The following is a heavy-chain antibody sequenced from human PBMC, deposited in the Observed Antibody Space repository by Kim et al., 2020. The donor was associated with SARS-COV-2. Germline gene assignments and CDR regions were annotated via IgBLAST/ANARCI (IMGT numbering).Heavy chain of an antibody. CDR3: ARSGNGYYAFGI. Sequence: GGSLRLSCAASGLSFSSSYMTWVRQAPGKGLEWVSFISSRGDSIFYADSVEGRFTTSRDNSKNTLYLQMNYLRDEDTAVNYCARSGNGYYAFGIGG. CDR2: ISSRGDSI. D-gene: IGHD2-21*01. J-gene: IGHJ6*01. CDR1: GLSFSSSY. V-gene: IGHV3-21*04.